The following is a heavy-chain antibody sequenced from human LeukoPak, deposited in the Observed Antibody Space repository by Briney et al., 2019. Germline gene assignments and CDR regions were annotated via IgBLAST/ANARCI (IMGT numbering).Heavy chain of an antibody. D-gene: IGHD2-15*01. CDR1: GGSIMSYY. V-gene: IGHV4-59*01. CDR3: ARDNCSGGSCYFDY. J-gene: IGHJ4*02. CDR2: VYHSGST. Sequence: SETLSLTCTVSGGSIMSYYWSWIRQPPGKGLEWIGYVYHSGSTNYNPSLQSRVTISVDTSKNQVSLKLNSVTTADTAVYYCARDNCSGGSCYFDYWGQGTLVTVSS.